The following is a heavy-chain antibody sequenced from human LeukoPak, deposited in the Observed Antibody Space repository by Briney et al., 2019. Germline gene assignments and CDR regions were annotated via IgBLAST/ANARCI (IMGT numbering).Heavy chain of an antibody. V-gene: IGHV3-66*01. Sequence: GGSLRLSCAASGFTVSNNYMIWVRQAPGKGLEWVSVINSGGSTYYADSVKGRFTISRDNSKNTLYLQMNSLRAEDTAVYYCAKGLESSSWYLVTTNYYGMDVWGQGTTVTVSS. CDR1: GFTVSNNY. J-gene: IGHJ6*02. D-gene: IGHD6-13*01. CDR3: AKGLESSSWYLVTTNYYGMDV. CDR2: INSGGST.